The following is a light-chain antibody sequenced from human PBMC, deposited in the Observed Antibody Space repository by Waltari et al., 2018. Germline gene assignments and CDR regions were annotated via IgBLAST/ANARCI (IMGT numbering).Light chain of an antibody. CDR1: SLRSYY. Sequence: SSELTQDPVVSVAMGQTVRITCQGDSLRSYYASWYQQRPGQAPILVMYDKNNRPSGVPDRFSGSTSDNTASLTITGAQAEDEASYYCHSRDASGVGGSFGGGTKLTVL. J-gene: IGLJ2*01. CDR2: DKN. CDR3: HSRDASGVGGS. V-gene: IGLV3-19*01.